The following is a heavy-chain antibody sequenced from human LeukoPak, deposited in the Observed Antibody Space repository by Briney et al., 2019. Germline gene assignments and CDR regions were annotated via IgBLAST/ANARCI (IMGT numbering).Heavy chain of an antibody. J-gene: IGHJ4*02. CDR2: IIPILGIA. Sequence: SVKVSCKASGGTFSSYAISWVRQAPGQGLEWMGRIIPILGIANYAQKFQGRVTITADKSTSTAYMELSSLRSEDTAVYYCARDQYPGITMILPFDYWGQGTLVTVSS. CDR1: GGTFSSYA. CDR3: ARDQYPGITMILPFDY. D-gene: IGHD3-22*01. V-gene: IGHV1-69*04.